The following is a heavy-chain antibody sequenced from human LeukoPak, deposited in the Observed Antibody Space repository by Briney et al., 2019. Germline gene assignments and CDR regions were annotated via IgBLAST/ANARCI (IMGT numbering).Heavy chain of an antibody. CDR3: ARDGVNYYGSGNWFDP. CDR2: VYERGNT. D-gene: IGHD3-10*01. CDR1: GAYITSYS. Sequence: PSETLSLTCSISGAYITSYSWSWIRQPPGEALEWIGCVYERGNTDFNPSLKSRVTISRDASRNQFSLHLNSVTAADTALYYCARDGVNYYGSGNWFDPWGLGTLVTVSS. V-gene: IGHV4-59*01. J-gene: IGHJ5*02.